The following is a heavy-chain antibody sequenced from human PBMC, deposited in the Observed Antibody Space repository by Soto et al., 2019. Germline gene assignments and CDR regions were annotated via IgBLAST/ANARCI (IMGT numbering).Heavy chain of an antibody. J-gene: IGHJ4*02. CDR1: GGSISSGGCY. Sequence: QVQLQESGPGLVKPSQTLSLTCTVSGGSISSGGCYWSWIRQPPGNGLEWIAYMSYSGSTYYNPSLKSRVTLSVDTSKNQFSLKLRSVTAADPAVYYCASLSGSFLYYFDNRGQVTLVTVSS. CDR2: MSYSGST. CDR3: ASLSGSFLYYFDN. V-gene: IGHV4-30-4*01. D-gene: IGHD3-22*01.